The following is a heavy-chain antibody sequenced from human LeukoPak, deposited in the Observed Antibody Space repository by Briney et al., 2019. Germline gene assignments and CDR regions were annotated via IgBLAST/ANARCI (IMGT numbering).Heavy chain of an antibody. CDR2: VDPEDGET. CDR1: GYTFTDYY. Sequence: ASVTISCKASGYTFTDYYIHWVQQAPGKGLEWMGRVDPEDGETVYAEEFQGRVTITADTSTDTAYMELSSLRSEDMAVYYCATDRIDYGSGRRCYMDVWGKGTSVTVSS. V-gene: IGHV1-69-2*01. D-gene: IGHD3-10*01. J-gene: IGHJ6*03. CDR3: ATDRIDYGSGRRCYMDV.